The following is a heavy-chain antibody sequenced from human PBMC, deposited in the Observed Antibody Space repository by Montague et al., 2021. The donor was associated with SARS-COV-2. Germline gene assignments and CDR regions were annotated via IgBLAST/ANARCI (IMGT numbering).Heavy chain of an antibody. Sequence: TLSLTCTVSGDSITNGGYFWNWNRQHPEQGLEYIRAISYSGSNYYKPSLTSRVSISMDTSKNAFSLSLHSVTAADTAVYFCSASGRRGYSNPFHHCGRGSLVTVSS. D-gene: IGHD4-11*01. CDR2: ISYSGSN. CDR3: SASGRRGYSNPFHH. CDR1: GDSITNGGYF. J-gene: IGHJ4*02. V-gene: IGHV4-31*03.